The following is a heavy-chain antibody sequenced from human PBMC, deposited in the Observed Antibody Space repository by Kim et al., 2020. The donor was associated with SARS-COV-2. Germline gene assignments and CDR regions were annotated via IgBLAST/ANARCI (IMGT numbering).Heavy chain of an antibody. V-gene: IGHV4-59*01. CDR2: IYYSGST. CDR3: ARGDSSGYATLDY. D-gene: IGHD3-22*01. Sequence: SETLSLTCTVSGGSISSYYWSWIRQPPGKGLEWIGYIYYSGSTNYNPSLKSRVTISVDTSKNQFSLKLSSVTAADTAVYYCARGDSSGYATLDYWGQGTLVTVSS. CDR1: GGSISSYY. J-gene: IGHJ4*02.